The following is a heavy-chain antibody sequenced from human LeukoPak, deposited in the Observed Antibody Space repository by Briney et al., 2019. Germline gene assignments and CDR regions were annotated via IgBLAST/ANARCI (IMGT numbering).Heavy chain of an antibody. CDR3: ARGSWELLGYYYYGMDV. J-gene: IGHJ6*02. CDR1: GGTFSSYA. D-gene: IGHD3-10*01. Sequence: SVKVSCKASGGTFSSYAISWVRQAPGQGLEWMGGIIPIFGTANYAQKFQGRVTITTDESTSTAYMELSSLRSEDTAVYYCARGSWELLGYYYYGMDVWGQGTTVTVSS. CDR2: IIPIFGTA. V-gene: IGHV1-69*05.